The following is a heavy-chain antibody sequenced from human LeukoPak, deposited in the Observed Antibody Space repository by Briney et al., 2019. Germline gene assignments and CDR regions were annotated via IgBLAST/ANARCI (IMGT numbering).Heavy chain of an antibody. V-gene: IGHV1-18*01. D-gene: IGHD5-12*01. CDR2: ISAQNGYT. CDR1: GYPFTSYG. J-gene: IGHJ4*02. Sequence: ASVKVSFKASGYPFTSYGISGVRQAPGQGLEWMGWISAQNGYTKYAQKLQGRVTMTTDTSTNTVYMELRSLTSDDTAVYYCARDMTYEVDYWGQGTLVTVSS. CDR3: ARDMTYEVDY.